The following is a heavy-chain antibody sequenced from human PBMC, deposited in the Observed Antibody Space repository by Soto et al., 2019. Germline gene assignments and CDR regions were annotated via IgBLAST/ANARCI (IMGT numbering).Heavy chain of an antibody. CDR2: INHSGST. V-gene: IGHV4-34*01. CDR1: GGSFSGYY. D-gene: IGHD3-16*01. CDR3: ARGRGRGIDP. Sequence: SETLSLTCAVYGGSFSGYYWSWIRQPPGKGLEWIGEINHSGSTNYNPSLKSRVTISVDTSKNQFSLKLSSVTAADTAVYYCARGRGRGIDPWGQGTLVTVSS. J-gene: IGHJ5*02.